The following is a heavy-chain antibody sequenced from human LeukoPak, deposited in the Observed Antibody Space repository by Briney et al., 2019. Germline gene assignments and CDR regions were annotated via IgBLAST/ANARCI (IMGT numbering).Heavy chain of an antibody. CDR3: AKKGEQQLVRGFDY. CDR2: ITSGGGST. V-gene: IGHV3-23*01. J-gene: IGHJ4*02. Sequence: GGSLRLSCAACGVTFSSYAMSWVRQAPGKGLEWVSAITSGGGSTYYADSVKGRFTISRDNSKNTLYLQMNSLGAEDTAVYYCAKKGEQQLVRGFDYWGQGTLVTVSS. CDR1: GVTFSSYA. D-gene: IGHD6-13*01.